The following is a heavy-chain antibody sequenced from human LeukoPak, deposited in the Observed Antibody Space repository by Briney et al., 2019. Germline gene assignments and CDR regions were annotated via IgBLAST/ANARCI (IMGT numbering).Heavy chain of an antibody. Sequence: GGSLRLSCAASGFTFNRYSMNWVRQAPGKGLEWVSSIGSSSSSIYYADSVKGRFTISRDNAKNSLFLQMNSLRAEDTAVYYCARETTVEAFGIWGQGTMVTVSS. CDR1: GFTFNRYS. V-gene: IGHV3-21*01. CDR3: ARETTVEAFGI. CDR2: IGSSSSSI. J-gene: IGHJ3*02. D-gene: IGHD4-23*01.